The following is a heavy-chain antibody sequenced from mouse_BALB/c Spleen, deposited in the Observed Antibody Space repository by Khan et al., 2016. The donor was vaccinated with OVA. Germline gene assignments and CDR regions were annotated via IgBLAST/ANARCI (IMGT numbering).Heavy chain of an antibody. CDR2: INTYTGEP. CDR3: ERSPTWFGY. V-gene: IGHV9-3-1*01. Sequence: QIQLVQSGPELKKPGETVKISCKASGYTFTDSGMNWVKQAPGKGLKWMGWINTYTGEPAYADEFKGRFAFSLETSANTAYLQINTLNLEDTAIYFCERSPTWFGYWGQGTLVTVSA. J-gene: IGHJ3*01. CDR1: GYTFTDSG.